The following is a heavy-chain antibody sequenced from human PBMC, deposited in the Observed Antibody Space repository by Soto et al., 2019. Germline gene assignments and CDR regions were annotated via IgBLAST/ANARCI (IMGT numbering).Heavy chain of an antibody. CDR3: AKDEDILTGYAAFDI. CDR2: ISWNSGSI. J-gene: IGHJ3*02. D-gene: IGHD3-9*01. V-gene: IGHV3-9*01. CDR1: GFTFDDYA. Sequence: GGSLRLSCAASGFTFDDYAMHWVRQAPGKGLEWVSGISWNSGSIGYADSVKGRFTISRDNAKNSLYLQMNSLRAEDTALYYCAKDEDILTGYAAFDIWGQGTMVTVSS.